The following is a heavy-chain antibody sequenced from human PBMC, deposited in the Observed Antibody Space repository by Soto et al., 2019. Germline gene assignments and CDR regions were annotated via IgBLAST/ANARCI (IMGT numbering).Heavy chain of an antibody. CDR2: ISGSGGST. D-gene: IGHD3-9*01. J-gene: IGHJ6*02. Sequence: GGSLRLSCAASGFTFSSFAMSWVRQAPGKGLEWVSAISGSGGSTYYADSVKGRFTISRDNSKNTLYLQMNSLRAEDTAVYYFAKNILTGYYGGGDYYYGMDVWGQGTTVTVSS. CDR1: GFTFSSFA. CDR3: AKNILTGYYGGGDYYYGMDV. V-gene: IGHV3-23*01.